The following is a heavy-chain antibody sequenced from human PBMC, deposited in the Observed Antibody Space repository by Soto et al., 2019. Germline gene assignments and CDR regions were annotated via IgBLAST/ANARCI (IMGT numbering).Heavy chain of an antibody. Sequence: ASVKVSFKASGGTFSSYAISWVRQAPGQGLEWMGGIIPIFGTANYAQKFQGRVTITADESTSTAYMELSSLRSEDTAVYYCARSRVVAASPYYYYGMDVWGQGTTVTVSS. J-gene: IGHJ6*02. CDR2: IIPIFGTA. CDR3: ARSRVVAASPYYYYGMDV. V-gene: IGHV1-69*13. D-gene: IGHD2-15*01. CDR1: GGTFSSYA.